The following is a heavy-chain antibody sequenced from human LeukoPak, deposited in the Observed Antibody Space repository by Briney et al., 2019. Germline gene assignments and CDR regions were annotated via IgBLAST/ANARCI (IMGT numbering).Heavy chain of an antibody. D-gene: IGHD3-10*01. J-gene: IGHJ6*03. CDR1: GYSISSGYY. Sequence: SETLSLTCAVSGYSISSGYYWGWIRQPPGKGLEWIGSIYHSGSTYYNPSLKSRVTISVDTSKHQFSLKLSSVTAADTAVYYCARLYMVPSYYYYYMDVWGKGTTVTVSS. V-gene: IGHV4-38-2*01. CDR3: ARLYMVPSYYYYYMDV. CDR2: IYHSGST.